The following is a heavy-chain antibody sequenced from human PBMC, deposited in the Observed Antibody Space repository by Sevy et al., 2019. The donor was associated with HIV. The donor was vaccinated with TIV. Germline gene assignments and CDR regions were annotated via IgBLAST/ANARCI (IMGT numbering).Heavy chain of an antibody. D-gene: IGHD3-10*01. CDR3: VRDGGDEYGAGSYYGPFDY. Sequence: GGSLRLSCVLSGFNFRDYSVNWVRQAPGKGLEWVSSINNDGTYIFYGDSVKGRFTVSRDNAKNSLYLHMNSLRADDTAVYYCVRDGGDEYGAGSYYGPFDYWGRGTLVTVSS. V-gene: IGHV3-21*06. CDR1: GFNFRDYS. J-gene: IGHJ4*02. CDR2: INNDGTYI.